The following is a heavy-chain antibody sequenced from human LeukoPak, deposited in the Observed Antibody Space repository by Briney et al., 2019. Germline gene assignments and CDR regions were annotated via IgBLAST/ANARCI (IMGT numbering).Heavy chain of an antibody. CDR1: GFTFSNFW. D-gene: IGHD6-13*01. J-gene: IGHJ4*02. CDR2: INPEGSST. V-gene: IGHV3-74*01. Sequence: PGGSLRLSCAASGFTFSNFWMHWVRQGPGNGLVWVSRINPEGSSTTYADSVKGRFTISRDNAKNTLYLQMNSLRAEDTAVYYCGRDASSSSWYQDYWGQGTLVTVSS. CDR3: GRDASSSSWYQDY.